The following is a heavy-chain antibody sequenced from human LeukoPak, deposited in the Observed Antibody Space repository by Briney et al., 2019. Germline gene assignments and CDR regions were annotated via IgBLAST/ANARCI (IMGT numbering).Heavy chain of an antibody. V-gene: IGHV4-34*01. CDR1: GGSFSGYY. Sequence: SETLSLTCAVYGGSFSGYYWSWIRQPPGKGLEWIGEINHSGSTNHNPSLKSRVTISVDTSKNQFSLKLSSVTAADTAVYYCARGDFLYDSSGYYIDYWGQGTLVTVSS. CDR3: ARGDFLYDSSGYYIDY. J-gene: IGHJ4*02. D-gene: IGHD3-22*01. CDR2: INHSGST.